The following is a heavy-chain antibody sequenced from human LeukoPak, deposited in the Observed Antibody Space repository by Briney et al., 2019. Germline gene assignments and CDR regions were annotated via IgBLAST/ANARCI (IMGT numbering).Heavy chain of an antibody. CDR1: GGSFSGYY. Sequence: SETLSLTCAVYGGSFSGYYWSWIRQPPVKGLEWIGEINHSGSTNYNPSLKSRVTISVGTSKNQFSLKLSSVTAADTAVYYCARGHSSSWYRYYGMDVWGQGTTVTVSS. V-gene: IGHV4-34*01. CDR3: ARGHSSSWYRYYGMDV. CDR2: INHSGST. J-gene: IGHJ6*02. D-gene: IGHD6-13*01.